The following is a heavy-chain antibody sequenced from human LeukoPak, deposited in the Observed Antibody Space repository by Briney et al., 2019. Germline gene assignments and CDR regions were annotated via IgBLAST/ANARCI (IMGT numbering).Heavy chain of an antibody. J-gene: IGHJ4*02. CDR1: EFTFSSYA. CDR3: AKVLRGLAYYGDYRD. CDR2: ISDTGRST. V-gene: IGHV3-23*01. D-gene: IGHD4-17*01. Sequence: GGSLRLSCAASEFTFSSYAMSWVRQAPGKGLEWVSGISDTGRSTYYADSVKGRFTISRSNSKNTLYLQMNSLRDEDTAVYYCAKVLRGLAYYGDYRDWGQGTLVTVSS.